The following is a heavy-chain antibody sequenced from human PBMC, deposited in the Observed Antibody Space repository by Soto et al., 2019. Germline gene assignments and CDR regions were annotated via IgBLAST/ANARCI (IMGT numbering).Heavy chain of an antibody. V-gene: IGHV2-5*02. Sequence: QITLKESGPTLVKPTQTLTLTCNFSGFSLSTRGVGVGWIRQPPGKALEWLTLIYWDDAKEYSPSLRSRITITKDTSKNHGALKMTDMAPVDKAPYYCAHKGGGDRILDYWGQGTLVTVSS. CDR2: IYWDDAK. CDR1: GFSLSTRGVG. J-gene: IGHJ4*02. CDR3: AHKGGGDRILDY. D-gene: IGHD3-16*01.